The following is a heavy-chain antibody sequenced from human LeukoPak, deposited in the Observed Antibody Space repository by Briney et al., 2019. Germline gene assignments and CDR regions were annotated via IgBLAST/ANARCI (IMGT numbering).Heavy chain of an antibody. CDR3: AKDLPRMTVTTQYDAFDI. Sequence: TGGSLRLSCAASGFTFSTYSMNWVRQAPGKGLEWVSAISGSGGSTYYADSVKGRFTISRDNSKNTLYLQMNSLRAEDTAVYYCAKDLPRMTVTTQYDAFDIWGQGTMVTVSS. CDR1: GFTFSTYS. V-gene: IGHV3-23*01. D-gene: IGHD4-17*01. J-gene: IGHJ3*02. CDR2: ISGSGGST.